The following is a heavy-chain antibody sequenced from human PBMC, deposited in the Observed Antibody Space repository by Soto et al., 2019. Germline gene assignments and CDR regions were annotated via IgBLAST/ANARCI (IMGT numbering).Heavy chain of an antibody. CDR2: IYWDDDK. D-gene: IGHD6-13*01. CDR3: ADLERSSWYTPYAADAFDF. J-gene: IGHJ3*01. Sequence: QITLKESGPTLVKPTQTLTLTCTFSGFSLSTSGVDVGWIRQPPGKALEWLALIYWDDDKRYSPSLKSRLTIPKDTSKNQVVPTMTNMDPVDTATYYCADLERSSWYTPYAADAFDFRGQGTMVTVSS. CDR1: GFSLSTSGVD. V-gene: IGHV2-5*02.